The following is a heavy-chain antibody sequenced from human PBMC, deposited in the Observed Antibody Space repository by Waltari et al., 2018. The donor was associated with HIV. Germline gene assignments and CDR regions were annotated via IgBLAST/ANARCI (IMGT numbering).Heavy chain of an antibody. D-gene: IGHD3-3*01. V-gene: IGHV3-21*01. CDR1: GFSFSTHK. J-gene: IGHJ4*02. CDR2: ISSACSYT. CDR3: GRERFLEWLLYTGGGIDY. Sequence: EVQLVESGGGLVKPGGSLRLSCAASGFSFSTHKMKWFRQVPGRGLEWVSSISSACSYTFYADSVKGRFTITRDNAKNSLYLQMNSLRVEDTAMYYCGRERFLEWLLYTGGGIDYWGQGTLVTVSS.